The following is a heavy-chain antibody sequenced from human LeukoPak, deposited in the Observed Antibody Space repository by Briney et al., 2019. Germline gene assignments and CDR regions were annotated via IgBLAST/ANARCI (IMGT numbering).Heavy chain of an antibody. CDR3: ARENTAVPGGDC. CDR1: GFTISPYW. J-gene: IGHJ4*02. Sequence: RGSLRLSCAASGFTISPYWMSWVRQAPGKGLEWVANIKQDGSEKYYVDSVKGRFAISRDNAKNSVYLQMNGLRAEDTAVYYCARENTAVPGGDCWGQGTLVTVSS. V-gene: IGHV3-7*01. CDR2: IKQDGSEK. D-gene: IGHD5-18*01.